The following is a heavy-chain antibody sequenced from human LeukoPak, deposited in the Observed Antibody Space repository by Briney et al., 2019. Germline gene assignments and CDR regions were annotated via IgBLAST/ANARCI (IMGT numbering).Heavy chain of an antibody. D-gene: IGHD1-20*01. J-gene: IGHJ4*02. Sequence: ASVKVSCKASGYTFTSYYMHWVRQAPGQGLEWMGIINPSGGSTSYAQKFQGRVTMTRDTSTSTVYMELSSLRSEDTAVYYCARDRRSITGTTGGFDYCGQGTLVTVSS. V-gene: IGHV1-46*01. CDR2: INPSGGST. CDR1: GYTFTSYY. CDR3: ARDRRSITGTTGGFDY.